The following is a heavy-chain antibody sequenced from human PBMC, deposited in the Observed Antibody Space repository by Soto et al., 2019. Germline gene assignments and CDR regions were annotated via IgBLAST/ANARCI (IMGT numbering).Heavy chain of an antibody. CDR1: GFTFSRYA. Sequence: EVQLLESGGGLVQPGGSLRLSCAASGFTFSRYAMSWVRQAPGEGLEWVSAISASGNTYYADSVKGRFTISRDNSKNTLYLQMNSLRVEDTAVYYCAKTQGYFDYWGQGTLVTVSS. CDR2: ISASGNT. CDR3: AKTQGYFDY. V-gene: IGHV3-23*01. J-gene: IGHJ4*02.